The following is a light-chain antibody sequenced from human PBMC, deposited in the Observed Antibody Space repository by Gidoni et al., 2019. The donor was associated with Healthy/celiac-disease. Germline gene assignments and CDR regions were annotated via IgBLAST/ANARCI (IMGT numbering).Light chain of an antibody. CDR3: SSYTSSSTSYV. V-gene: IGLV2-14*01. CDR1: SRDVGGDHY. CDR2: DVS. Sequence: QSALTQTASVSGFPGQSITISCTGTSRDVGGDHYVSWYQRHPGKAPQLMIYDVSNRPSGVSTRFSGSKSGNTASLTISGLQAEDEADYYCSSYTSSSTSYVFGTGTKVTVL. J-gene: IGLJ1*01.